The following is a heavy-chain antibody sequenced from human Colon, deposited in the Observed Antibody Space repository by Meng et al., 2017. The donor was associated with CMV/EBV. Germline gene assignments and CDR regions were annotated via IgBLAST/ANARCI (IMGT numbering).Heavy chain of an antibody. CDR2: ISRTAEIV. CDR3: AREYVSYDSSGYYVLYYYGMDV. Sequence: GESLKISCATSGFAFSDYYMSWIRQAPGKGLEWVSYISRTAEIVYYADSVKGRFTISRDNARNSLYLQMNSLRAEDTAVYYCAREYVSYDSSGYYVLYYYGMDVWGQGTTVTVSS. V-gene: IGHV3-11*01. J-gene: IGHJ6*02. CDR1: GFAFSDYY. D-gene: IGHD3-22*01.